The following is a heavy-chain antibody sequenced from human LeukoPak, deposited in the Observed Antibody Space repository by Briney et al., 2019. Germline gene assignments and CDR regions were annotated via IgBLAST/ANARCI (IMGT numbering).Heavy chain of an antibody. CDR2: IYWDDDK. Sequence: SWIRQPPGKALEWLALIYWDDDKRYSPSLKSRLTITKDTSKNQVVLTMTNMDPVDTATYYCAHRRGVANWFDPWGQGTLVTVSS. J-gene: IGHJ5*02. D-gene: IGHD2-15*01. CDR3: AHRRGVANWFDP. V-gene: IGHV2-5*08.